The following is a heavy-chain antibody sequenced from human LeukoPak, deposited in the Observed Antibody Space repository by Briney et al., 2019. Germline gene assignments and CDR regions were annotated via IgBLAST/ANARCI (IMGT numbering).Heavy chain of an antibody. CDR2: IYHSGST. Sequence: SETLFLTCTVSGYSISSGYYWGWIRQPPGKGLEWIGSIYHSGSTNYNPSLKSRVTISVDTSKNQFSLKLSSVTAADTAVYYCARSSSSGWGFRFDPWGQGTLVTVSS. CDR1: GYSISSGYY. CDR3: ARSSSSGWGFRFDP. V-gene: IGHV4-38-2*02. J-gene: IGHJ5*02. D-gene: IGHD6-19*01.